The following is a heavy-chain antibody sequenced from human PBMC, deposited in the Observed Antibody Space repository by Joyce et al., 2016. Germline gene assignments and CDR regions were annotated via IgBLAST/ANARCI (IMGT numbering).Heavy chain of an antibody. CDR2: IYWNDDK. J-gene: IGHJ4*02. D-gene: IGHD3-3*01. CDR3: AHRHDFDFWAGGEFDY. V-gene: IGHV2-5*01. CDR1: GFSLTASGVG. Sequence: QITLKESGPTLVKPTQTLTLTCTFSGFSLTASGVGVGWIRQPPGKALEWLALIYWNDDKRFSPSLKSRLTISKDTSKNQVVLTMTNMEPVDTGTYYCAHRHDFDFWAGGEFDYWGQGILVTVSS.